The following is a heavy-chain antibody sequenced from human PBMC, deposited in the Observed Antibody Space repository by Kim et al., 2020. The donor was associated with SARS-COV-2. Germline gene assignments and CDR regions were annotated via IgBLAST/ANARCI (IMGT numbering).Heavy chain of an antibody. V-gene: IGHV4-39*01. J-gene: IGHJ3*02. CDR3: ARRNIVVVVAQPHGAFDI. Sequence: SETLSLTCTVSGGSISSSSYYWGWIRQPPGKGLEWIGSIYYSGSTYYNPSLKSRVTISVDTSKNQFSLKLSSVTAADTAVYYCARRNIVVVVAQPHGAFDIWGQGTMVTVSS. D-gene: IGHD2-15*01. CDR2: IYYSGST. CDR1: GGSISSSSYY.